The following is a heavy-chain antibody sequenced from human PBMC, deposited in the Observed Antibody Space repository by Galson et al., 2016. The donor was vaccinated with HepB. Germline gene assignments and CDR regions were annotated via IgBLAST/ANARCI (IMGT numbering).Heavy chain of an antibody. CDR2: IYSGGNT. V-gene: IGHV3-53*01. CDR1: GFTVSSTY. J-gene: IGHJ6*02. Sequence: SLRLSCAASGFTVSSTYMTWVRQAPGKGLEWVSGIYSGGNTYYADSVKGRFTISRDNAKNSLYLQMNSPRGEDTALYYCAKRMSYSYYYAMDIWGQGTTVTVSS. CDR3: AKRMSYSYYYAMDI. D-gene: IGHD2-15*01.